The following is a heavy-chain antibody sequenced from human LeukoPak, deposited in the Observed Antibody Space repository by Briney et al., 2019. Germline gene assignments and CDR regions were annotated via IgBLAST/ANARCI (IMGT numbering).Heavy chain of an antibody. CDR1: GGSIRSSTDY. CDR3: ARGDRPREIPPLIRKKNAFDI. CDR2: IYYSGST. V-gene: IGHV4-39*01. Sequence: PSETLSLTCTVSGGSIRSSTDYWGWIRQPPGKELEWIGSIYYSGSTYYNPSLKSRVTISVDTSKNQFSLKLSSVTAADTAVYYCARGDRPREIPPLIRKKNAFDIWGQGTMVTVSS. J-gene: IGHJ3*02. D-gene: IGHD2-8*01.